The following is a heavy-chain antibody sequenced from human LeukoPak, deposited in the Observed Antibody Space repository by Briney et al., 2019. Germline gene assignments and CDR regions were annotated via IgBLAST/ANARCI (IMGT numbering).Heavy chain of an antibody. Sequence: GGSLRLSCTASGFAFDEHGMSWVRQVPGKGLEWVSGINWSGGSTGYADPLRGRFTISRDNAENCLYLQMDSLRAEDTALYYCARAPITSPFYFDYWGQGTLVTVSS. V-gene: IGHV3-20*04. CDR3: ARAPITSPFYFDY. J-gene: IGHJ4*02. CDR2: INWSGGST. CDR1: GFAFDEHG. D-gene: IGHD2-2*01.